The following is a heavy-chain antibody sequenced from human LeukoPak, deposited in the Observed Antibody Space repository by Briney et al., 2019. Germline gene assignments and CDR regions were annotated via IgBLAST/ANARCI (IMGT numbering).Heavy chain of an antibody. V-gene: IGHV3-74*01. CDR1: GFTFSSYW. CDR3: ARASYSYGFSHLDY. CDR2: INPDGSST. J-gene: IGHJ4*02. D-gene: IGHD5-18*01. Sequence: GGSLRLSCAASGFTFSSYWMHWVRQTPGKGLVWVSRINPDGSSTNYADSVEGRFTITRDNGKNMVYLQMNSLRAEDTAVYYCARASYSYGFSHLDYWGQGTLVTVSS.